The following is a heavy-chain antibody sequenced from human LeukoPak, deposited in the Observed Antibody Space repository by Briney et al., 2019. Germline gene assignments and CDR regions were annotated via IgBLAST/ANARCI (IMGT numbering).Heavy chain of an antibody. D-gene: IGHD5-18*01. CDR2: ISYDGSNK. J-gene: IGHJ6*02. V-gene: IGHV3-30*04. Sequence: GRSLRRSCAASGFTFSSYAMQWVRQAQGKGLEWVAVISYDGSNKYYADSVKGRFTISRDNSKNTLYLQMNSLRAEDTAVYYCAREGYSYGPRIYYYYGMDVWGQGTTVTVSS. CDR1: GFTFSSYA. CDR3: AREGYSYGPRIYYYYGMDV.